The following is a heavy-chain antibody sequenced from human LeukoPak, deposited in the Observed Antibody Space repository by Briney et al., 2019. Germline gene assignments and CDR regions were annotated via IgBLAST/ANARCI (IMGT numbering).Heavy chain of an antibody. CDR2: IRQDGSER. J-gene: IGHJ4*02. V-gene: IGHV3-7*01. CDR3: ARDQEYDSSPFFDY. D-gene: IGHD3-22*01. Sequence: GGSLRLSCAASGFTFSTYWMTWVRQAPGKGLQWVANIRQDGSERYYVDSVKGRFTISRDNSKNTLYLQMNSLRAEDTAVYYCARDQEYDSSPFFDYWGQGTLVTVSS. CDR1: GFTFSTYW.